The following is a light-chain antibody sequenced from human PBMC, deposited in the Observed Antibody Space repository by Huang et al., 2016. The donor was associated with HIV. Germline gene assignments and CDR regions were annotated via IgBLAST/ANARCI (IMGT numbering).Light chain of an antibody. CDR3: QQSQNTPCT. J-gene: IGKJ1*01. Sequence: DIQMTQSPSSLSASIGDRVTMTCRASHNINSNLNWYQQKPGKAPKLLIFIATYLASGVPSRFSGSGSGTHFTLTINRLQPEDLATYFCQQSQNTPCTFGQGSRLEIK. CDR2: IAT. V-gene: IGKV1-39*01. CDR1: HNINSN.